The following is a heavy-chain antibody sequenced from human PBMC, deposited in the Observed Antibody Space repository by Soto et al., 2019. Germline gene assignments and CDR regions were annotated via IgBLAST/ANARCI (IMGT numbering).Heavy chain of an antibody. CDR2: IIPILGIA. J-gene: IGHJ5*02. CDR3: ARVTAAARRGYWFEP. D-gene: IGHD6-13*01. V-gene: IGHV1-69*02. CDR1: GGTFSSYT. Sequence: SVKVSCKASGGTFSSYTISWVRQAPGQGLEWMGRIIPILGIANYAQKFQGRVTITADKSTSTAYMELSSLRSEDTAVYYCARVTAAARRGYWFEPWGQGTRVTVPS.